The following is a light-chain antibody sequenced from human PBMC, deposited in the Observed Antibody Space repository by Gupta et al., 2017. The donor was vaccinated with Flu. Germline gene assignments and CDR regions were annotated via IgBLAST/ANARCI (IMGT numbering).Light chain of an antibody. V-gene: IGLV2-14*01. CDR1: SSDVGGYNY. CDR3: SSYTSRSTVV. CDR2: EVN. Sequence: QSALTQPASVSGVPGQPINISCTGTSSDVGGYNYVSWYQQHPGKAPKLMIYEVNNRPSGYCHRFSGSKSGNTASLTISGLQAEDEADYYCSSYTSRSTVVFGGGTRLSVL. J-gene: IGLJ2*01.